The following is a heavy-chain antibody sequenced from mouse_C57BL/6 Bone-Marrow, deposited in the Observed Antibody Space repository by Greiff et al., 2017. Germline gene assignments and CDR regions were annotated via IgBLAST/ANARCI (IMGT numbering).Heavy chain of an antibody. D-gene: IGHD1-1*01. CDR1: GYAFRSSW. CDR3: ARSEGTTVVATDFDV. V-gene: IGHV1-82*01. Sequence: QVQLQQSGPELVKPGASVKISCKASGYAFRSSWMNWVKQRPGKGLEGIGRIYPGDGDTNYNGKFKGKATLTAEKSSSTSYIQLSSLTSEDSAVYFCARSEGTTVVATDFDVWGTGTTVTVSS. CDR2: IYPGDGDT. J-gene: IGHJ1*03.